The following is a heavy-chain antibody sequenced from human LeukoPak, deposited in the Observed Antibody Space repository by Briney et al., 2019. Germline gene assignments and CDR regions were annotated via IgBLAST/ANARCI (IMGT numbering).Heavy chain of an antibody. CDR1: GFTFSSYA. CDR3: ATLRETYCGGDCYSFDC. D-gene: IGHD2-21*01. CDR2: ISGSGGST. J-gene: IGHJ4*02. V-gene: IGHV3-23*01. Sequence: AGGSLRLSCAASGFTFSSYAMSWVRQAPGKGLEWVSAISGSGGSTYYADSVKGRFTISRDNSKNTLYLQMNSLRAEDTAVYYCATLRETYCGGDCYSFDCWGQGTLVTVSS.